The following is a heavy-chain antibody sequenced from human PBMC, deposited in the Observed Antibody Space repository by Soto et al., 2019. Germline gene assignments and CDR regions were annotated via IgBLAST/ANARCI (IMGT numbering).Heavy chain of an antibody. CDR3: ARGAAAGVDYGMDV. D-gene: IGHD6-13*01. CDR1: GGSLSSYY. Sequence: SETLSLTCTVSGGSLSSYYWSWIRQPAGKGLEWIGRIYPSKNTNYNPSVKSRVTMSVDTSRKQFSLNLNSVTAADTAVYYCARGAAAGVDYGMDVWGQGTTVTVSS. V-gene: IGHV4-4*07. J-gene: IGHJ6*02. CDR2: IYPSKNT.